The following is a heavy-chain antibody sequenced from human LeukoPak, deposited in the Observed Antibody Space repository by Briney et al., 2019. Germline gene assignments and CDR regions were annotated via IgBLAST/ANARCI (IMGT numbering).Heavy chain of an antibody. CDR2: INSDGSST. D-gene: IGHD4-23*01. CDR1: GFTFTTYG. J-gene: IGHJ4*02. V-gene: IGHV3-74*01. CDR3: ARVPRATVVKHYFDY. Sequence: PGGSLRLSCAASGFTFTTYGMSWVRQAPGKGLVWVSRINSDGSSTSYADSVKGRFTISRDNAKNTLYLQMNSLRAEDTAVYYCARVPRATVVKHYFDYWDQGTLVTVSS.